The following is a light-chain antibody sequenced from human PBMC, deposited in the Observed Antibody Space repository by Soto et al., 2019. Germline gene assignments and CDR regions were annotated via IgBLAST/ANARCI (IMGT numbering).Light chain of an antibody. CDR1: QSVSNN. J-gene: IGKJ4*01. Sequence: EIVLTQSPATLSMSPGERATLSCRASQSVSNNLAWYQQKPGQAPRLLIYGTSARATDIPARFSGSGSGTEFTLTISSLQSEDSAVYYCQQYNDWSLFGAGTKVEIK. CDR3: QQYNDWSL. V-gene: IGKV3D-15*01. CDR2: GTS.